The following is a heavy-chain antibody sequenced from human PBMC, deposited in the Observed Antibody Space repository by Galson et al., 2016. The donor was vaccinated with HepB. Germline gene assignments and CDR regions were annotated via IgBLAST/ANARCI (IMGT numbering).Heavy chain of an antibody. CDR1: GVSVSSGSYY. D-gene: IGHD1-1*01. V-gene: IGHV4-61*01. J-gene: IGHJ3*01. CDR3: ARDPRLEMRRGRSDVFDL. Sequence: SETLSLTCIVSGVSVSSGSYYWNWIRQSPGKGLEWVGYIYYSGTTNYNPSLKSRVTMSVDTSKNQFSLKVTSVTPADTALYYCARDPRLEMRRGRSDVFDLWGQGTMGTVSS. CDR2: IYYSGTT.